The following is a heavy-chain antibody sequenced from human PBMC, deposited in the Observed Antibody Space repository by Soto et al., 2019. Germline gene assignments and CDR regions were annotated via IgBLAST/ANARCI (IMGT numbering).Heavy chain of an antibody. D-gene: IGHD5-18*01. Sequence: QVQLVESGGGLVKPGGSLRLSCAASGFTFSDYYMTWIRQAPGKGLEWVSYISSSGHAIYYADSVTGRFTISRDNAKSSMYLQIKSLRSDDTAVYFCARYTAMVTNYFYGMADWGQGTTVTVSS. V-gene: IGHV3-11*01. J-gene: IGHJ6*02. CDR2: ISSSGHAI. CDR1: GFTFSDYY. CDR3: ARYTAMVTNYFYGMAD.